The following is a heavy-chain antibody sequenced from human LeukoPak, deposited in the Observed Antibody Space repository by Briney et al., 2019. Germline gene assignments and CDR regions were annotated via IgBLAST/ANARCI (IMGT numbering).Heavy chain of an antibody. V-gene: IGHV4-34*01. D-gene: IGHD3-10*01. J-gene: IGHJ5*02. CDR1: GGSFSGYY. CDR3: ARGDGSGSYLSWFDP. CDR2: INHSGST. Sequence: SETLSLTCAVYGGSFSGYYWSWIRQPPGKGLEWIGEINHSGSTNYNPSLKSRVTISVDTSKNQFSLKLSSVTAADTAVYYCARGDGSGSYLSWFDPWGQGTLVTVSS.